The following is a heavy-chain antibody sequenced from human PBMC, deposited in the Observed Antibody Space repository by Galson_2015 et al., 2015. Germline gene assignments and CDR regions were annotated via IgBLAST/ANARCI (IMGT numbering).Heavy chain of an antibody. Sequence: SLRLSCAASGFTFSSYWMHWVRQVPGKGLMWVSRIKDDGSSIIYADSVKGRFTISRDNTKNTVWLQMDSLRVEDTAVYYCARDPVDGSGHFDYWGQGTLVTVSS. D-gene: IGHD6-19*01. V-gene: IGHV3-74*01. CDR3: ARDPVDGSGHFDY. J-gene: IGHJ4*02. CDR2: IKDDGSSI. CDR1: GFTFSSYW.